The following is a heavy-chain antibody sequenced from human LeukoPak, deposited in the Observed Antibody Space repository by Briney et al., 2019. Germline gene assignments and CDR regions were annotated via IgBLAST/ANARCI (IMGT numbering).Heavy chain of an antibody. CDR1: GFTFSSYS. V-gene: IGHV3-48*04. D-gene: IGHD3-9*01. CDR3: ARAADILTGYYKNWFDP. J-gene: IGHJ5*02. Sequence: PGGSLRLSCAASGFTFSSYSMNWVRQAPGKGLEWVSYISSSSSTIYYADSVKGRFTISRDNAKNSLYLQMNSLRAEDTAVYYCARAADILTGYYKNWFDPWGQGTLVTVSS. CDR2: ISSSSSTI.